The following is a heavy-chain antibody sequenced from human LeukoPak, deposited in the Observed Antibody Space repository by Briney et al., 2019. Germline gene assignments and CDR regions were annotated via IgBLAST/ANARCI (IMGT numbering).Heavy chain of an antibody. J-gene: IGHJ4*02. CDR1: GYTFTGYY. V-gene: IGHV1-2*02. CDR3: ARIDILTGYYSDY. CDR2: INPNSGGT. Sequence: GASVKVSCKASGYTFTGYYMHWVRQAPGQGLEWMGWINPNSGGTNYAQKFQGRVTMTRGTSISTAYMELSRLRSDDTAVYYCARIDILTGYYSDYWGQGTLVTVSS. D-gene: IGHD3-9*01.